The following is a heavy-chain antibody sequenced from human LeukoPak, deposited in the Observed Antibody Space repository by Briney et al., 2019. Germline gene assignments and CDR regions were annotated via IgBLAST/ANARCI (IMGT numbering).Heavy chain of an antibody. CDR3: AREGALTVTKDAFDI. V-gene: IGHV3-21*01. D-gene: IGHD4-17*01. CDR1: GFTFSRYG. J-gene: IGHJ3*02. Sequence: GGSLRFSCAASGFTFSRYGMNWVRQAPGKGLEWVSFISSSSSYIYYADSVKGRFTISRDNARNSLYLQMNSLRAEDTAVYYCAREGALTVTKDAFDIWGQGTMVTVSS. CDR2: ISSSSSYI.